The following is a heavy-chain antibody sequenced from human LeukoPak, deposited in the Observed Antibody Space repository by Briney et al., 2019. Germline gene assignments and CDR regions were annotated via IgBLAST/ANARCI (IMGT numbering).Heavy chain of an antibody. CDR2: IYYSGST. J-gene: IGHJ4*02. D-gene: IGHD3-22*01. CDR1: GGSISSYY. Sequence: SGTLSLTCTVSGGSISSYYWSWIRQPPGKGLEWIGYIYYSGSTNYNPSLKSRVTISVDTSKNQFSLKLSSVTAADTAVYYCARGGYYFWVFDYWGQGTLVTVSS. V-gene: IGHV4-59*01. CDR3: ARGGYYFWVFDY.